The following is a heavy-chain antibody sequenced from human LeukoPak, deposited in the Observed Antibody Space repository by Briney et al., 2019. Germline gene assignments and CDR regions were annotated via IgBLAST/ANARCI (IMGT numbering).Heavy chain of an antibody. Sequence: QAGGSLRLSCAASGFTFDDYAMHWVRQPPGKGLEWVSGISWNSGSIGYADSVKGRFTISRDNAKNSLYLQMNSLRAEDTALYYCAKDISGSFDYWGQGTLVTVSS. J-gene: IGHJ4*02. CDR1: GFTFDDYA. CDR3: AKDISGSFDY. V-gene: IGHV3-9*01. CDR2: ISWNSGSI. D-gene: IGHD1-26*01.